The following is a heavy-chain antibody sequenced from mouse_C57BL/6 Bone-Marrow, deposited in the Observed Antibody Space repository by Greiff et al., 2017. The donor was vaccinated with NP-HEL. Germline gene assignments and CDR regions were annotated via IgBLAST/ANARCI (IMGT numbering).Heavy chain of an antibody. CDR2: ISYDGSN. V-gene: IGHV3-6*01. J-gene: IGHJ3*01. CDR3: ASRKLTDAWFAY. Sequence: EVQLQQSGPGLVKPSQSLSLTCSVTGYSITSGYYWNWIRQFPGNKLEWMGYISYDGSNNYNPSLQNRISITRDTSKNQFFLKLNSVTTEDTATYYCASRKLTDAWFAYWGQWTLVTVSA. CDR1: GYSITSGYY. D-gene: IGHD4-1*01.